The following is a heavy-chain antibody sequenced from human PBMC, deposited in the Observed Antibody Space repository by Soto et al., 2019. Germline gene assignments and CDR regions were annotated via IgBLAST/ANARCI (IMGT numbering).Heavy chain of an antibody. CDR2: TYYRSKWYN. Sequence: SPTLSLTCAISGDSVSSNSAAWNWIRQSPSRGLEWLGRTYYRSKWYNDYAVSVKSRITINPDTSKNQFSLQLNSVTPEDTAVYYCARGVATISYYYYYYMDVWGKGTTVTVSS. J-gene: IGHJ6*03. D-gene: IGHD5-12*01. CDR1: GDSVSSNSAA. V-gene: IGHV6-1*01. CDR3: ARGVATISYYYYYYMDV.